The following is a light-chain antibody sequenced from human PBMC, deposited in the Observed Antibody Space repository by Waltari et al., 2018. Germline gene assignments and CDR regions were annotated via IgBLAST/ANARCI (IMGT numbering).Light chain of an antibody. CDR3: QHFFNYPYT. J-gene: IGKJ2*01. V-gene: IGKV1-5*03. Sequence: DIQMTQSPSTLSASVGDRVTIACRASQSVRDWLVWYQPKPGEAPKVLIYKVSSLENGVPPRFSGSGCGTEFNLTITSLQPDDFATYYCQHFFNYPYTFGQGTKLE. CDR1: QSVRDW. CDR2: KVS.